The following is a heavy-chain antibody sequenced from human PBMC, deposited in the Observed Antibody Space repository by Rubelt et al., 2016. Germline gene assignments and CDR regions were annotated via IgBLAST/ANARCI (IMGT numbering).Heavy chain of an antibody. CDR1: GGSISSSSYY. V-gene: IGHV4-39*07. CDR3: ARARITMVRGVINPMPNWFDP. J-gene: IGHJ5*02. CDR2: IYYSGST. Sequence: QLQLQESGPGLVKPSETLSLTCTVSGGSISSSSYYWGWIRQPPGKGLEWIGSIYYSGSTYYNPSLKSRVTISVDPSKNQFSLKLSSVTAADTAVYYCARARITMVRGVINPMPNWFDPWGQGTLVTVSS. D-gene: IGHD3-10*01.